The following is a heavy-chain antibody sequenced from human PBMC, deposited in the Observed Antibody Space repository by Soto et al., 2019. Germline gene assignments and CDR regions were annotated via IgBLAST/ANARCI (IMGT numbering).Heavy chain of an antibody. CDR2: IYYSGST. CDR3: ARPRYFDPNWYFDL. D-gene: IGHD3-9*01. CDR1: GGSISSYY. J-gene: IGHJ2*01. Sequence: QVQLQESGPGLVKPSETLSLTCTVSGGSISSYYWSWIRQPPGKGLEWIGYIYYSGSTNYNPSLKSRVTISVDTSKNQFSLKLSSVTAADTAVYYCARPRYFDPNWYFDLWGRGTLVTVSS. V-gene: IGHV4-59*08.